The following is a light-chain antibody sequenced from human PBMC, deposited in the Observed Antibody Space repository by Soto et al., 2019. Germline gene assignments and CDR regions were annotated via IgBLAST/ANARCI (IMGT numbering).Light chain of an antibody. Sequence: DIQMTQSPSSLSASIGDRITITCQASGDITQYLHWYHHKSQRAPKLLIYDASNLNTGVPTRFNGSVFGTPFLFNLSSLQTDDAAKYYCQQSGSRPPSLGGGTRVEIK. J-gene: IGKJ4*01. CDR1: GDITQY. CDR2: DAS. CDR3: QQSGSRPPS. V-gene: IGKV1-33*01.